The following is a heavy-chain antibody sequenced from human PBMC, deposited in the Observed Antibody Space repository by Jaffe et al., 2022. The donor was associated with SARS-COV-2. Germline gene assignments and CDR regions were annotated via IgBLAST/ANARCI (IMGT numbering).Heavy chain of an antibody. CDR2: IYYSGST. Sequence: QLQLQESGPGLVKPSETLSLTCTVSGGSISSSSYYWGWIRQPPGKGLEWIGSIYYSGSTYYNPSLKSRVTISVDTSKNQFSLKLSSVTAADTAVYYCARWAPLRAGEGEPSYEYWYFDLWGRGTLVTVSS. J-gene: IGHJ2*01. D-gene: IGHD5-12*01. V-gene: IGHV4-39*01. CDR1: GGSISSSSYY. CDR3: ARWAPLRAGEGEPSYEYWYFDL.